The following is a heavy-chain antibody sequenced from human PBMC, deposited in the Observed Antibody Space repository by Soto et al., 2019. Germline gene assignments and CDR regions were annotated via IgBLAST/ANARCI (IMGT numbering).Heavy chain of an antibody. CDR2: IWSDGNNK. Sequence: GGSLRLSCAASGFTFSSYGMHWVRQAPGKGLEWVAVIWSDGNNKYYADSVKGRFTISRDNSKNTLYLQMNSLRAEDTAPYFCSRGGYCSSTSCRYYYYYGMDVWGQGTTVTVSS. J-gene: IGHJ6*02. CDR1: GFTFSSYG. D-gene: IGHD2-2*01. V-gene: IGHV3-33*01. CDR3: SRGGYCSSTSCRYYYYYGMDV.